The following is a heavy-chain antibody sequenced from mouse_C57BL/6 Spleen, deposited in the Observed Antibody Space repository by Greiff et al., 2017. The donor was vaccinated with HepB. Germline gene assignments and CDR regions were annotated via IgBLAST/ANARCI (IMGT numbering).Heavy chain of an antibody. CDR3: ARGYYGSSLAY. D-gene: IGHD1-1*01. Sequence: QVQLQQPGAELVMPGASVKLSCKASGYTFTSYWMHWVKQRPGQGLEWIGEIDPSDSYTNYNQKFKGKSTLTVDKSSSTAYMQLSSLTSEDSAVYYCARGYYGSSLAYWGQRTLVTVSA. J-gene: IGHJ3*01. V-gene: IGHV1-69*01. CDR1: GYTFTSYW. CDR2: IDPSDSYT.